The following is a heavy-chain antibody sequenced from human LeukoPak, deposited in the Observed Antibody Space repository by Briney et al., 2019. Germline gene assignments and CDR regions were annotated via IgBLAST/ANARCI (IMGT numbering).Heavy chain of an antibody. CDR2: ISGSGCST. D-gene: IGHD2-2*01. CDR3: AKDRGDTSSPPFDY. CDR1: GFTFTNYA. V-gene: IGHV3-23*01. Sequence: GASLRLSCAASGFTFTNYAMSWVRQAAGKGLEWVSAISGSGCSTYYTDSVKGRFTISRDNSKNTLYLQMNSLRAEDTALYYCAKDRGDTSSPPFDYWGQGTLVTISS. J-gene: IGHJ4*02.